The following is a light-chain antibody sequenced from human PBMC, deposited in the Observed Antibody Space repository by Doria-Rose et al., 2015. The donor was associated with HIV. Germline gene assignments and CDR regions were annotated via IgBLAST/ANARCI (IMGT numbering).Light chain of an antibody. Sequence: VVTQPPLSLPVTPGQPASISCRSSQSLLHTIGYNYLDWYLQKPGQSPRLLIYLGSNRASGVPDRFSGSGSGTDFTLKISRVEAEDVGVYYCMQALQTPCTFGQGTKLEIK. CDR2: LGS. CDR1: QSLLHTIGYNY. CDR3: MQALQTPCT. J-gene: IGKJ2*02. V-gene: IGKV2-28*01.